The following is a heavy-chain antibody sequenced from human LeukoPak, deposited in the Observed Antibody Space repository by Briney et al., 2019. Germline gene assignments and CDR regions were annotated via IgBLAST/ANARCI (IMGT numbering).Heavy chain of an antibody. CDR1: GFTFSSYA. CDR2: ISSSGSYT. D-gene: IGHD3-9*01. Sequence: GGSLRLSCTASGFTFSSYAMSWVRQAPGKGLEWVSDISSSGSYTKYADSVKGRFTMSRDNAKNSLYLQMNSLRAEDTAVYYCARDSVVLRYFDWPTFDYWGQGTLVTVSS. V-gene: IGHV3-21*05. J-gene: IGHJ4*02. CDR3: ARDSVVLRYFDWPTFDY.